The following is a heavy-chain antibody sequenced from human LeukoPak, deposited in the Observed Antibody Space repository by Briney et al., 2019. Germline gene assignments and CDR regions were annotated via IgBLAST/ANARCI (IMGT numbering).Heavy chain of an antibody. CDR2: IIPILGIA. CDR1: GGTFSSYA. V-gene: IGHV1-69*04. D-gene: IGHD3-22*01. Sequence: SVKVSRKASGGTFSSYAISWVRQAPGQGLEWMGRIIPILGIANYAQKFQGRVTITADKSTSTAYMELSSLRSEDTAVYYCARVYYYDSSGYYYFDYWGQGTLVTVSS. CDR3: ARVYYYDSSGYYYFDY. J-gene: IGHJ4*02.